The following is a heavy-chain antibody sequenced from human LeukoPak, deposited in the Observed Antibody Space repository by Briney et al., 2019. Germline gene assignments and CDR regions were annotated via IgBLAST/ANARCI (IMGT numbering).Heavy chain of an antibody. Sequence: GGSLRLSCAASGFTFSSYGMHWVRQAPGKGLEWVAFIRYDGSNKYYADSVKGRFTISRDNSKNTLYLQMNSLRAEDTAVYYCAKGPTYYYDSSGYPFYWGQGTLVTVSS. D-gene: IGHD3-22*01. CDR1: GFTFSSYG. J-gene: IGHJ4*02. CDR3: AKGPTYYYDSSGYPFY. V-gene: IGHV3-30*02. CDR2: IRYDGSNK.